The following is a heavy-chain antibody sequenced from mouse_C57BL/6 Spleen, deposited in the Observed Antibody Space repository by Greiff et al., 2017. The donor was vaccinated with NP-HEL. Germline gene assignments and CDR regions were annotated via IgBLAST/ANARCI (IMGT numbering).Heavy chain of an antibody. CDR1: GYTFTSYW. D-gene: IGHD1-1*01. Sequence: VQLQQPGAELVKPGASVKLSCKASGYTFTSYWMHWVKQRPGQGLEWIGMIHPNSGSTNYNEKFKSKATLTVNKSSSTAYMQLSSLTSEDSAVYYCARNYYGSSYPPYWYFDVWGTGTTVTVSS. CDR2: IHPNSGST. CDR3: ARNYYGSSYPPYWYFDV. J-gene: IGHJ1*03. V-gene: IGHV1-64*01.